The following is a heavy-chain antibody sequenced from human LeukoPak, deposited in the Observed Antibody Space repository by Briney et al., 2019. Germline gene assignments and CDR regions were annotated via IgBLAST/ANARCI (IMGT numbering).Heavy chain of an antibody. CDR3: ARDGGDYYGSGEPNDY. V-gene: IGHV1-18*01. CDR2: ISAYNGNT. CDR1: GYTLTSYG. Sequence: ASVKFSCKASGYTLTSYGISWVRQAPGQGIEWMGWISAYNGNTNYAQKLHGRVTMTTDTSTSTAYRELRSLRSDDTAVYYCARDGGDYYGSGEPNDYWGQGTLVTVSS. J-gene: IGHJ4*02. D-gene: IGHD3-10*01.